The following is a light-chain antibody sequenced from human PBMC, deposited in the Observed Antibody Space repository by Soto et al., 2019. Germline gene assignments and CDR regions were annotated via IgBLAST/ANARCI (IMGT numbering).Light chain of an antibody. Sequence: DIQMTQSPSTLSASVGDRVTITCRASQSISSWLAWYQQKPGKAPKLLIYDASSLESGVPSRFSGSGSGTEFTLTISSLQPDDFATYYCQQYNSYETFGQGTKLEIK. V-gene: IGKV1-5*01. CDR1: QSISSW. J-gene: IGKJ2*01. CDR2: DAS. CDR3: QQYNSYET.